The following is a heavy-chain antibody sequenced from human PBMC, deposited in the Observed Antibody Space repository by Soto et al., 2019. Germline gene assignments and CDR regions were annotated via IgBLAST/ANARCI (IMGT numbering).Heavy chain of an antibody. Sequence: SQTLSLTCDISGDSVSSNSAAWNWIRQTPSRGLEWLGRTYYKSKWYINYAVSVKSRITVNPDTSKNQFSLQLNSVTPEDTAVYYCARGSWDDVTGHYYMDVWGKGTTVTVSS. CDR2: TYYKSKWYI. J-gene: IGHJ6*03. CDR3: ARGSWDDVTGHYYMDV. V-gene: IGHV6-1*01. D-gene: IGHD1-1*01. CDR1: GDSVSSNSAA.